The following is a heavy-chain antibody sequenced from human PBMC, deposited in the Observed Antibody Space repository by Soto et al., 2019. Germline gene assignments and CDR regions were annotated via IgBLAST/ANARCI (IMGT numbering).Heavy chain of an antibody. CDR2: ISGSGGST. D-gene: IGHD2-8*01. V-gene: IGHV3-23*01. CDR1: GFTFSSYA. J-gene: IGHJ6*03. CDR3: AKRTLNYYYYYMDV. Sequence: GGSLRVSWAASGFTFSSYAMSWVLQAPGKGLEWVSAISGSGGSTYYADSVKGRFTISRDNSKNTLYLQMNSLRAEDTAVYYCAKRTLNYYYYYMDVWGKGTTVTVSS.